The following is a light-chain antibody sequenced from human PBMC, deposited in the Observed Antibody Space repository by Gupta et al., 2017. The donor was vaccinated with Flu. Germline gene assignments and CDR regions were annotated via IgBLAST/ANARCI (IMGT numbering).Light chain of an antibody. V-gene: IGLV2-14*01. CDR1: SSDGGGYGY. J-gene: IGLJ3*02. Sequence: IVISCTATSSDGGGYGYVFWYQQHPNKAPKLMIFEVSRRPSRISDRFSGTKSGTTATLTIAGLLAEDEAYYYWSSYTNTNTVVVFGGGTKLTVL. CDR3: SSYTNTNTVVV. CDR2: EVS.